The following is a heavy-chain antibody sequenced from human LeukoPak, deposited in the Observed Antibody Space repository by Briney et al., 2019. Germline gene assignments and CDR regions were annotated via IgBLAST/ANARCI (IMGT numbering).Heavy chain of an antibody. D-gene: IGHD2-15*01. V-gene: IGHV3-21*01. CDR2: ISSSSSYI. J-gene: IGHJ5*02. CDR1: GFTFSSYS. Sequence: GGSLRLSCAASGFTFSSYSMNWVRQAPGKGLEWVSSISSSSSYIYYADSVKGRFTISRDNAKNSLYLQMNSLRAEDTAVYYCARDLAACMVDGLDNWFDPWGQGTLVTVSS. CDR3: ARDLAACMVDGLDNWFDP.